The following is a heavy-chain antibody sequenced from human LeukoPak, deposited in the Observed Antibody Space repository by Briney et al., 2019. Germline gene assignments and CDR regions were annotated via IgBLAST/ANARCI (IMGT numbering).Heavy chain of an antibody. CDR3: ASLVVPAAMPFDI. D-gene: IGHD2-2*01. Sequence: SETLSLTCTVSGGSISSYYWSWIRQPPGKGLEWIGYIYYSGSTNYNPSLTSRVTISVDTSKNQFSLKLSSVTAADTAVYYCASLVVPAAMPFDIWGQGTMVTVSS. CDR2: IYYSGST. J-gene: IGHJ3*02. CDR1: GGSISSYY. V-gene: IGHV4-59*01.